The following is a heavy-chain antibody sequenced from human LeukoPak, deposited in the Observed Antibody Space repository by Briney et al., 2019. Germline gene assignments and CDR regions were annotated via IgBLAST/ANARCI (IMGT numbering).Heavy chain of an antibody. CDR2: IYTSGST. V-gene: IGHV4-4*07. D-gene: IGHD3-10*01. J-gene: IGHJ4*02. CDR1: GYSISSSYY. Sequence: SETLSLTCTVSGYSISSSYYWSWIRQPAGKGLEWIGRIYTSGSTNYNPSLKSRVTMSVDTSKNQFSLKLSSVTAADTAVYYCARELDYGSGSYQLDYWGQGTLVTVSS. CDR3: ARELDYGSGSYQLDY.